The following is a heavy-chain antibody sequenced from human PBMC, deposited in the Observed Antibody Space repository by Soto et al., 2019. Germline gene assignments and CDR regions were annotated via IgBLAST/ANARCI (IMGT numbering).Heavy chain of an antibody. J-gene: IGHJ6*02. Sequence: EVQLLESGGGLVQPGGSLRLSCAASGFSFSSYAMSWVRQAPGKGLEWVSAISGSGGSTYYADSVKGRFTISRDNSKNMLYLQMNSLRAEDTAVYYCAKEGGYYYCMDVWGQGTTVTVSS. V-gene: IGHV3-23*01. CDR3: AKEGGYYYCMDV. CDR2: ISGSGGST. CDR1: GFSFSSYA.